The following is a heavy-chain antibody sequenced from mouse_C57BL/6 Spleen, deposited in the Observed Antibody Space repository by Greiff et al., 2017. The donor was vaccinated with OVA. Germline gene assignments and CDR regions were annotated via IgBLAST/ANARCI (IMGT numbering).Heavy chain of an antibody. Sequence: VQLQQSGPELVKPGASVKISCKASGYTFTDYYMNWVKQSHGTSLEWIGDINPNNGGTSYNPKFKGKATLTVDKSSSTAYMELRSLTSEDSAVDYCEGSYGNYEGCAYGGEGTLVTVSA. CDR3: EGSYGNYEGCAY. J-gene: IGHJ3*01. CDR2: INPNNGGT. CDR1: GYTFTDYY. V-gene: IGHV1-26*01. D-gene: IGHD2-1*01.